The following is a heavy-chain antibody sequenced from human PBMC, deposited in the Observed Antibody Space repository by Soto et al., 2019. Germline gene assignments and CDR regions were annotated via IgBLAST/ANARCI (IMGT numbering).Heavy chain of an antibody. CDR1: GFTFSSYA. CDR3: AKDAFGWMATIQVTN. V-gene: IGHV3-23*01. D-gene: IGHD5-12*01. J-gene: IGHJ4*02. Sequence: AGSLRLSCAASGFTFSSYAMSWVRQAQGKGLEWVSAISGSGGGTYYADSVKGRFTISRDNSKNTLYLQMNSLRAEDTAVYYCAKDAFGWMATIQVTNWGQGTLVTVSS. CDR2: ISGSGGGT.